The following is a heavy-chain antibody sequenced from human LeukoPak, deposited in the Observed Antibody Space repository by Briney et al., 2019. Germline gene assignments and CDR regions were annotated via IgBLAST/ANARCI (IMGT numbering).Heavy chain of an antibody. D-gene: IGHD2-15*01. Sequence: GESLKISCKGSGYSFTSYWIGWVRQMPGKGLEWMEIIYPYDSDTRYSPSLKGQVAISADKSITSAYLQWSSLKASDSAMYYCATRYCNGGSCYLIWGQGTLVTVSS. V-gene: IGHV5-51*01. J-gene: IGHJ4*02. CDR2: IYPYDSDT. CDR1: GYSFTSYW. CDR3: ATRYCNGGSCYLI.